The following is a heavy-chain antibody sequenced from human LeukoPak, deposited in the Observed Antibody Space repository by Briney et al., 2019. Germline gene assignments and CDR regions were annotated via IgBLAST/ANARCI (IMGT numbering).Heavy chain of an antibody. D-gene: IGHD4-11*01. CDR3: AKDAQRGFDYSNSLEH. V-gene: IGHV3-33*06. J-gene: IGHJ5*02. CDR1: GFTFSHYG. Sequence: GGSLRLSCATSGFTFSHYGMHWVRQDRGKGLEWVAVIWNDGSNKYYGDSVKGRFTISRDNSKNTLYLQMNSLTVEDTAVYYCAKDAQRGFDYSNSLEHWGQGTLVTVSS. CDR2: IWNDGSNK.